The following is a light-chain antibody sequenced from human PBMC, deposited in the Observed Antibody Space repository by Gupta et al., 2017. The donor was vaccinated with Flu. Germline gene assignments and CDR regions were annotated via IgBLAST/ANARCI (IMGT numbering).Light chain of an antibody. CDR3: RQALQTPKT. Sequence: EIVLTQSPLSLSVTPGEPASISCRSSQSLLYSNGYIYLDWFLQKPGQSPQLLLYLGSYRASGVPDRISSSGSCADFTLKIIRRVAEDVGVYYCRQALQTPKTFGQGTKVEIK. CDR2: LGS. V-gene: IGKV2-28*01. CDR1: QSLLYSNGYIY. J-gene: IGKJ1*01.